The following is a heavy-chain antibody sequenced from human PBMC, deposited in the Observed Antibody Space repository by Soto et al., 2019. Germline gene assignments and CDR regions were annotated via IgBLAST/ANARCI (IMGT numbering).Heavy chain of an antibody. Sequence: GGSLRLSCAASGFTFSSFAMSWVRQAPGKGLEWVSAISGSGGSTYYADSVKGRFTISRDNSKNTLYLQMNSLRAEDTAVYYCVRDRVGRIRYYYDTGGDLDYWGQGTPVTVSS. CDR2: ISGSGGST. J-gene: IGHJ4*02. D-gene: IGHD3-22*01. V-gene: IGHV3-23*01. CDR1: GFTFSSFA. CDR3: VRDRVGRIRYYYDTGGDLDY.